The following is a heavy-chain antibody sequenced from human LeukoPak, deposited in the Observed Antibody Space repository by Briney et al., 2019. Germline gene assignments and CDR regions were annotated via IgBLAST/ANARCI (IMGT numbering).Heavy chain of an antibody. CDR3: ARFLFDYYYMDV. V-gene: IGHV5-51*01. J-gene: IGHJ6*03. Sequence: GESLKISCKGSGYRFTRYWIGWVRQMPGKGMEWMGIIYPGDSDTRYSPSFQGQVTISADKSISTAYLQWSSLKASDSAMYYCARFLFDYYYMDVWGKGTTVTISS. D-gene: IGHD2/OR15-2a*01. CDR1: GYRFTRYW. CDR2: IYPGDSDT.